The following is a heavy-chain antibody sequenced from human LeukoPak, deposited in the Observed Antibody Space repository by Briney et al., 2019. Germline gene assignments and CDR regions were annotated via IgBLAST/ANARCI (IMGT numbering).Heavy chain of an antibody. CDR3: ARTSGSMVVAH. CDR2: ISTYNGNT. D-gene: IGHD2-21*01. Sequence: ASVKVSCKASGYTFTTYGISWVRQAPGQGLEWMGWISTYNGNTNYAQKFQGRVTTTTDTSTTTAYMELRSLRSDDTAVYLCARTSGSMVVAHWGQGTLVTVSS. V-gene: IGHV1-18*01. J-gene: IGHJ4*02. CDR1: GYTFTTYG.